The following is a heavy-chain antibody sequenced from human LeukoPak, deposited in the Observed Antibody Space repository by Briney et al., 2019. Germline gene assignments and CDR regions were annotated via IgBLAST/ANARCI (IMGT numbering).Heavy chain of an antibody. Sequence: GGSLRLSCAASGFTFSSYAMSWVRQAPGKGLEWVSAISGSGGSTYYADSVKGRFTISRGNSKNTLYLQMNSLRAEDTAVYYCAKDFDHSGVYPWGQGTLVTVSS. CDR2: ISGSGGST. D-gene: IGHD3-10*01. J-gene: IGHJ5*02. CDR3: AKDFDHSGVYP. V-gene: IGHV3-23*01. CDR1: GFTFSSYA.